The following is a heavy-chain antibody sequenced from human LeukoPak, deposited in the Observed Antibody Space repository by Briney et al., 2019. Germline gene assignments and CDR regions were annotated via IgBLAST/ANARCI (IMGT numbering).Heavy chain of an antibody. Sequence: GGSLRLSCAASGFSLRTYAMNWVRQVPGKGLEWASSIGGSDDTTYYADSVKGRFTISSDFSTNTVSLQMTSLRAEDTAVYFCAKGLVVNDNYFDNWGQGTLVTVSS. D-gene: IGHD2-2*01. V-gene: IGHV3-23*01. CDR2: IGGSDDTT. CDR3: AKGLVVNDNYFDN. CDR1: GFSLRTYA. J-gene: IGHJ4*02.